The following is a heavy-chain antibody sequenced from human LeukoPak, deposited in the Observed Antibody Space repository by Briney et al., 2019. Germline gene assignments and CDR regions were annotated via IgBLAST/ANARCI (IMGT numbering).Heavy chain of an antibody. CDR3: ARQSCSSTSCLHRNVFDI. D-gene: IGHD2-2*01. CDR1: GGSLTNYY. CDR2: IQYSGST. V-gene: IGHV4-59*08. Sequence: SETLSLTCTVSGGSLTNYYWNWIRQPPGQELEWIGYIQYSGSTTYNPSLKSRVTISVDMSKNQFSLQLSSVTAADTAVYYCARQSCSSTSCLHRNVFDIWGQGTMVTVSP. J-gene: IGHJ3*02.